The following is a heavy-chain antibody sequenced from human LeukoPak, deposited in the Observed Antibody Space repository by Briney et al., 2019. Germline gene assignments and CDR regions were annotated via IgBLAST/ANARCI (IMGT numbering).Heavy chain of an antibody. V-gene: IGHV3-49*04. J-gene: IGHJ4*02. CDR2: IRSKAYGGAT. D-gene: IGHD1-26*01. Sequence: GGSLRLSCAASGFPFSSYGMHWVRQAPGKGLEWVGFIRSKAYGGATEYAASVKGRFTISRDDSKSIAYLQMNSLKTEDTAVYYCTNNPRWELSRVYFDYWGQGTLVTVSS. CDR1: GFPFSSYG. CDR3: TNNPRWELSRVYFDY.